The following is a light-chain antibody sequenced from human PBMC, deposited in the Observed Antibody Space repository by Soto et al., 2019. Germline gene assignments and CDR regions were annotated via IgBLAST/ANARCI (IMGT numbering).Light chain of an antibody. CDR1: QSLLYSSNNKNY. J-gene: IGKJ1*01. CDR2: WAT. Sequence: DIVMTQSPDSLAVSLGERATINCKSSQSLLYSSNNKNYLAWYQQKPGQPPKLLIYWATARESGVPDRFSGSGSGTAFTLTRSSLQAEDVAVYYCQSYYGTSQTFGQGTKVEIK. V-gene: IGKV4-1*01. CDR3: QSYYGTSQT.